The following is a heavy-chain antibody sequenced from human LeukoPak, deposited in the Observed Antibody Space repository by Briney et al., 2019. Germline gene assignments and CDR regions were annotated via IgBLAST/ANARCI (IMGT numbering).Heavy chain of an antibody. CDR1: GYTFTSYY. D-gene: IGHD3-16*01. CDR3: ARHIVGGVNLFDY. J-gene: IGHJ4*02. Sequence: ASVKVSCKASGYTFTSYYMHWVRQAPGQGLERMGIINPSGGSTSYAQKFQGRVTMTRDMSTSTVYMELSSPRSEDTAVYYCARHIVGGVNLFDYWGQGTLVTVSS. V-gene: IGHV1-46*01. CDR2: INPSGGST.